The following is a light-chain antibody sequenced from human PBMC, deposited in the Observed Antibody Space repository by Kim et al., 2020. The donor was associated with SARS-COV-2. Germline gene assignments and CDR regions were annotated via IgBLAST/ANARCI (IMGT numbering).Light chain of an antibody. V-gene: IGKV4-1*01. CDR1: QSVLYSSNNKNY. Sequence: ATINCKSSQSVLYSSNNKNYLAWYQKKPGQPPKLIIYWASTRESGVPDRFSGSGSGTDFTLIINSLQAEDVAIYYCQQYYSLPLTFGQGTRLEIK. CDR3: QQYYSLPLT. CDR2: WAS. J-gene: IGKJ5*01.